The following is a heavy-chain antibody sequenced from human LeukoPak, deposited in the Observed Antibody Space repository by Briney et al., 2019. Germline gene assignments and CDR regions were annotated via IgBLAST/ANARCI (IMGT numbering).Heavy chain of an antibody. V-gene: IGHV4-39*07. Sequence: SETLSLTCTVSGGSIRSSSYYWGWIRQTPGKGLEWIGRIYTSGSTNYNPSLKSRVTMSVDTSKNQFSLKLSSVTAADTAVYYCAREGLTGTEHWGQGTLVTVSS. D-gene: IGHD1-7*01. J-gene: IGHJ1*01. CDR1: GGSIRSSSYY. CDR3: AREGLTGTEH. CDR2: IYTSGST.